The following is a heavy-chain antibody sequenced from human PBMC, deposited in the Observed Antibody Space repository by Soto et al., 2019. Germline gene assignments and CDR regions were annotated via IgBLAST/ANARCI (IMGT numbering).Heavy chain of an antibody. Sequence: TLSLTCTVSGGSISSYYWSWVRQPPGKGLEWIGYIYYSGSTNYNPSLKSRVTISVDTSKNQFSLKLSSVTAADAAVYYCARLYSSSWYVDYWGQGTLVTVSS. CDR3: ARLYSSSWYVDY. J-gene: IGHJ4*02. V-gene: IGHV4-59*08. CDR1: GGSISSYY. D-gene: IGHD6-13*01. CDR2: IYYSGST.